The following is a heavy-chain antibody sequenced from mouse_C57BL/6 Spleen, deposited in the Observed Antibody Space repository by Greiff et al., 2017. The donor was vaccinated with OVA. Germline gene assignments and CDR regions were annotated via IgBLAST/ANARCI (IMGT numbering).Heavy chain of an antibody. CDR1: GYTFTSYG. V-gene: IGHV1-81*01. CDR3: AVTTVVAHWYFDV. CDR2: IYPRSGNT. D-gene: IGHD1-1*01. Sequence: QVQLQQSGAELARPWASVKLSCKASGYTFTSYGISWVKQRTGQGLEWIGEIYPRSGNTYYNEKFKGKATLTADKSSSTAYMELRSLTSEDSAVYFCAVTTVVAHWYFDVWGTGTTVTVSS. J-gene: IGHJ1*03.